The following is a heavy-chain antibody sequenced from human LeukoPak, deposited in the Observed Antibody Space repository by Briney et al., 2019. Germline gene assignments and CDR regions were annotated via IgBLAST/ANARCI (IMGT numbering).Heavy chain of an antibody. CDR1: GFTFTTYW. CDR2: ISSSGSTI. CDR3: ARSGYSSGWYGGEDY. Sequence: GGSLRLSCAASGFTFTTYWMNWVRQAPGKGLEWVSYISSSGSTIYYADSVKGRFTISRDNAKNTLYLQMNSLRAEDTAVYYCARSGYSSGWYGGEDYWGQGTLVTVSS. D-gene: IGHD6-19*01. J-gene: IGHJ4*02. V-gene: IGHV3-48*04.